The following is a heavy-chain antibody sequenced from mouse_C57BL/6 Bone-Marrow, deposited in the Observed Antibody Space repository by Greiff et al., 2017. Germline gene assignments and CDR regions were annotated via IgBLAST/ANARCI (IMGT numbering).Heavy chain of an antibody. V-gene: IGHV14-4*01. CDR1: GFNIKDDY. D-gene: IGHD2-5*01. CDR3: TTDYSNCEGVSWFAY. CDR2: IDPENGDT. Sequence: VQLQQSGAELVRPGASVKLSCTASGFNIKDDYMHWVKQRPEQGLEWIGWIDPENGDTEYASKFQGKATITADTSSNTAYMQLSSLTSEDTAVYYCTTDYSNCEGVSWFAYWGQGNLVTVSA. J-gene: IGHJ3*01.